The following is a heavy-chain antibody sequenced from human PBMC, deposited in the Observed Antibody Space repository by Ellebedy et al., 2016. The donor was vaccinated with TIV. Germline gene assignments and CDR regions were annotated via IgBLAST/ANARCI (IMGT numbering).Heavy chain of an antibody. CDR3: ARDEGGSGSLSY. D-gene: IGHD3-10*01. CDR2: IYYSGST. CDR1: GGSISSGAFY. Sequence: MPSETLSLICTVSGGSISSGAFYWTLIRPQPGKGLEWIGNIYYSGSTYYRPSLKTRVTISLDTSNNQFSLRLNSVTAADTAVYYCARDEGGSGSLSYWGQGSLVTVSS. V-gene: IGHV4-31*03. J-gene: IGHJ4*02.